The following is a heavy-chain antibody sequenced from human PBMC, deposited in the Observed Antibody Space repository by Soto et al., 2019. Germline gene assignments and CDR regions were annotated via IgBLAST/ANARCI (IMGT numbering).Heavy chain of an antibody. CDR1: GYTFTSYG. J-gene: IGHJ4*02. CDR3: ARVRDPTPYDILTGYYPKAFDY. D-gene: IGHD3-9*01. Sequence: RASVKVSCKASGYTFTSYGISWVRQAPGQGLEWMGWISAYNGNTNYAQKLQGRATMTTDTSTSTAYMELRSLRSDDTAVYYCARVRDPTPYDILTGYYPKAFDYWGQGTLVTVSS. V-gene: IGHV1-18*04. CDR2: ISAYNGNT.